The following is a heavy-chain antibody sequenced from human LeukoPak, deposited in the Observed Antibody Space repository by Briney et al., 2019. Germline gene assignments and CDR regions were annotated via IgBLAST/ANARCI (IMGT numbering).Heavy chain of an antibody. Sequence: PETLSLTCAVSGGSISSSNWWSWVRQTPGKGLEWIGEISHTGNTNYNPSLESRVSISVDKSKNQFSLKVTSVTAADTAVYFCARVTGTTPFDYWGQGTLVTV. J-gene: IGHJ4*02. CDR3: ARVTGTTPFDY. CDR1: GGSISSSNW. D-gene: IGHD1-1*01. V-gene: IGHV4-4*01. CDR2: ISHTGNT.